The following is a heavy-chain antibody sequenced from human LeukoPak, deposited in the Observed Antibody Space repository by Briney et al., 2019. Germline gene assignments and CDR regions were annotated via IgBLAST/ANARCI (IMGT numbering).Heavy chain of an antibody. Sequence: GGSLRLSCAASGFTFSSYSMNWVRQAPGKGLDWVSYISTSGSTIYYADSVKGRFTISRDNAKNSLYLQMNSLRAEDTAVYYCATSRGSWPDYFDYWGQGTLVTVSS. V-gene: IGHV3-48*04. J-gene: IGHJ4*02. CDR1: GFTFSSYS. D-gene: IGHD6-13*01. CDR3: ATSRGSWPDYFDY. CDR2: ISTSGSTI.